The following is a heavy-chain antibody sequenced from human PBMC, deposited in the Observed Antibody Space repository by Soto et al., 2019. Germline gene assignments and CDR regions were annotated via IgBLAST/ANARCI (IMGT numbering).Heavy chain of an antibody. Sequence: ASVKVSCKASGYTFTGYYMHWVRQAPGQGLEWMGWISAYNGNTNYAQKLQGRVTMTTDTSTSTAYMELRSLRSDDTAVYYCARLNGDDYYYYGMDVWGQGTTVTVSS. CDR2: ISAYNGNT. J-gene: IGHJ6*02. CDR1: GYTFTGYY. V-gene: IGHV1-18*04. CDR3: ARLNGDDYYYYGMDV. D-gene: IGHD4-17*01.